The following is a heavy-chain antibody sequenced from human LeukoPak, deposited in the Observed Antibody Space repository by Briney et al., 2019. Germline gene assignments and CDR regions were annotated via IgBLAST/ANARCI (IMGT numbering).Heavy chain of an antibody. CDR3: ARGRYFDL. CDR1: GASISNHY. J-gene: IGHJ2*01. CDR2: YSGSS. V-gene: IGHV4-59*11. Sequence: SETLSLTCTVSGASISNHYWSWIRQPPGKGLEWIGYYSGSSYYNPSLKSRVTISVDMSKNQFSLKLSSVTAADTAVYYCARGRYFDLWGRGTLVTVSS.